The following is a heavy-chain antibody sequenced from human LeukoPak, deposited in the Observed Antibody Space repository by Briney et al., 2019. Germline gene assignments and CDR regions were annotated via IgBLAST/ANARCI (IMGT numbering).Heavy chain of an antibody. J-gene: IGHJ5*02. CDR3: ARDPVGAMTWFDP. Sequence: SETLSLTCTVSGGSISSYYWSWIRQPAGKGLEWIGRIYTRGGTNYNPSLKSRVTMSVDTSKNQFSLKLSTVTAADTAVYYCARDPVGAMTWFDPWGQGTLVTVSS. CDR2: IYTRGGT. V-gene: IGHV4-4*07. D-gene: IGHD1-26*01. CDR1: GGSISSYY.